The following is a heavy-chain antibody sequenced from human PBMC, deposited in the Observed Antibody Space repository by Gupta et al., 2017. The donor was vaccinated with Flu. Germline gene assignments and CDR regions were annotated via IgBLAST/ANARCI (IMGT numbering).Heavy chain of an antibody. J-gene: IGHJ5*02. CDR3: AIHRGYSTGWDL. D-gene: IGHD2-8*02. CDR1: GLSFTSYE. V-gene: IGHV3-48*03. CDR2: IGVTDITI. Sequence: EVQLVESGGGLVQPGRSLRLSCLVSGLSFTSYEINWVRQAPGKGLEWVSSIGVTDITIRYADSVKGRFTISRDNAKNSVLLQMDSLRAEDTGLYYCAIHRGYSTGWDLWGQGTLVTVAS.